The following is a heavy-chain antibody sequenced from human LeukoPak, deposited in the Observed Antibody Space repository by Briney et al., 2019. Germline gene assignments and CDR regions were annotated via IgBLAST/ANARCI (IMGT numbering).Heavy chain of an antibody. D-gene: IGHD6-19*01. J-gene: IGHJ5*02. CDR1: GGSISSYY. Sequence: SETLSLTCTVSGGSISSYYWSWIRQPPGKGLEWIGYIYYSGSTNYNPSLKSRVTISVDTSKNQLSLKLSSVTAADTAVYYCARLYSSGNWFDPWGQGTLVTVSS. CDR3: ARLYSSGNWFDP. V-gene: IGHV4-59*01. CDR2: IYYSGST.